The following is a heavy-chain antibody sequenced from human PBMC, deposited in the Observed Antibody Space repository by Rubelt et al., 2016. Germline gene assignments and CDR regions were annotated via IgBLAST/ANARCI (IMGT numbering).Heavy chain of an antibody. D-gene: IGHD4-17*01. Sequence: WMGGIIPIFGTANYAQKFQGRVTITADESTSTAYMELSSLRSEDTAVYYCARDGVTVTTGVNWGQGTLVTGSS. CDR3: ARDGVTVTTGVN. V-gene: IGHV1-69*01. J-gene: IGHJ4*02. CDR2: IIPIFGTA.